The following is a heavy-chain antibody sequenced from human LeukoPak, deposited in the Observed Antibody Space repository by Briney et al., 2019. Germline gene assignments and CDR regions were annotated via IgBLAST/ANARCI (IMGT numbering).Heavy chain of an antibody. D-gene: IGHD6-19*01. V-gene: IGHV3-21*04. CDR3: ARRSGIAVAGAFDY. Sequence: GGSLRLSCAASGFTFSSYHINWVRQAPGKGLEWVSSISSSSYIYYADSVKGRFTISRDNSKNTLYLQMNSLRAEDTAVYYCARRSGIAVAGAFDYWGQGTLVTVSS. CDR2: ISSSSYI. CDR1: GFTFSSYH. J-gene: IGHJ4*02.